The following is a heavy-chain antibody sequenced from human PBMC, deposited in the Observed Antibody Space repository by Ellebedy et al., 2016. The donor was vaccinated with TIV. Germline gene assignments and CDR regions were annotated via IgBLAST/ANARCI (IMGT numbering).Heavy chain of an antibody. CDR1: GFNFDDYA. V-gene: IGHV3-49*03. D-gene: IGHD4-23*01. J-gene: IGHJ4*02. CDR2: IRRRAYGATT. Sequence: GGSLRLXCTASGFNFDDYAINWFRRAPGKGLEWLGFIRRRAYGATTQYAASVKGRFSISRTDSYRIAYLQMDSLNTEDTAMYYCSRSYGGNSESDYWGRGTLVTVSS. CDR3: SRSYGGNSESDY.